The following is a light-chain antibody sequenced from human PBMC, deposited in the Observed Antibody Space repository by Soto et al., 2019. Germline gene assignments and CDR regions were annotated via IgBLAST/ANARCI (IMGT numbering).Light chain of an antibody. V-gene: IGLV1-44*01. CDR2: SNN. CDR1: SSNIGSNT. J-gene: IGLJ2*01. CDR3: AACDDSLNGVV. Sequence: QSVLTQPPSASGTPGQRVTISCSGSSSNIGSNTVNWYQQLPGTAPKLLIYSNNQLPSGVPDRFSGSKSGTSASLAISGLQSEDEAESYCAACDDSLNGVVFGGGTKVTVL.